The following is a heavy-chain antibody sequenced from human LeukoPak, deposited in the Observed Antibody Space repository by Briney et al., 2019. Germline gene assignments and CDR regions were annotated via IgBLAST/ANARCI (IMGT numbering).Heavy chain of an antibody. CDR1: GGTFSSSP. CDR2: INPSGGST. J-gene: IGHJ4*02. Sequence: ASVKVSCKASGGTFSSSPITWVRQAPGQGLEWMGIINPSGGSTSYAQKFQGRVTMTRDTSTSTVYMELSSLRSEDTAVYYCARDLDNYWGQGTLVTVSS. V-gene: IGHV1-46*01. D-gene: IGHD1-1*01. CDR3: ARDLDNY.